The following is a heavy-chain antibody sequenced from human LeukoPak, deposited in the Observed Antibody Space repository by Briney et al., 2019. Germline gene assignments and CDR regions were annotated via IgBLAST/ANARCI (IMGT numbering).Heavy chain of an antibody. V-gene: IGHV3-9*03. Sequence: TGGSLRLSCAASGFTFDDYAMHWVRQAPGKGLEWVSGISWNSGSIGYADSVKGRFTISRDNAKNSLYLQMNSLRAEDMALYYCAKAGITMVRGVIAQGYYFDYWGQGTLVTVSS. CDR3: AKAGITMVRGVIAQGYYFDY. CDR1: GFTFDDYA. D-gene: IGHD3-10*01. CDR2: ISWNSGSI. J-gene: IGHJ4*02.